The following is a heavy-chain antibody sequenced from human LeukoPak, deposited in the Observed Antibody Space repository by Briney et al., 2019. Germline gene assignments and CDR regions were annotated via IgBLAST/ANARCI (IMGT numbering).Heavy chain of an antibody. J-gene: IGHJ4*02. V-gene: IGHV3-21*01. D-gene: IGHD4-17*01. CDR3: ASRPDYGDYANY. CDR2: ISSSSSYI. Sequence: GGSLRLSCAASGFPFSQYWMTWVRQAPGKGLEWVSSISSSSSYIYYADSVKGRFTISRDNAKNSLYLQMNSLRAEDTAVYYCASRPDYGDYANYWGQGTLVTVSS. CDR1: GFPFSQYW.